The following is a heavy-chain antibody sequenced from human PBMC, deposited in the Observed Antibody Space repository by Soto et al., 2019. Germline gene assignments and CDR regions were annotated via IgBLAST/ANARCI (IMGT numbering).Heavy chain of an antibody. V-gene: IGHV5-51*01. D-gene: IGHD3-3*01. J-gene: IGHJ6*04. CDR1: GYNFTTYW. CDR2: IYPGDSDT. Sequence: GESLKISCKGSGYNFTTYWIGWVRQMPGKGLEWMGIIYPGDSDTRYSPSFQGQVTISADKSIGTAYLQWSSLKASDTAIYYCARPMRSGYYPYYYYGMDVWGKGTTVTVSS. CDR3: ARPMRSGYYPYYYYGMDV.